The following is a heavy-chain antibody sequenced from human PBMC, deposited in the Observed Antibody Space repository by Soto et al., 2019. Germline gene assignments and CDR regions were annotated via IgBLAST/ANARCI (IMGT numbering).Heavy chain of an antibody. CDR2: ISAYNGNT. V-gene: IGHV1-18*01. J-gene: IGHJ5*02. CDR1: CYTLSSYC. CDR3: ARGTGTTVGVDWFDP. D-gene: IGHD1-7*01. Sequence: VSRKVSCYTLSSYCISWVGQAPREGLEWMGWISAYNGNTNYAQKLQGRVTMTTDTSTSTAYMELRSLRSDDTAVYYCARGTGTTVGVDWFDPWGQGTLVTVSS.